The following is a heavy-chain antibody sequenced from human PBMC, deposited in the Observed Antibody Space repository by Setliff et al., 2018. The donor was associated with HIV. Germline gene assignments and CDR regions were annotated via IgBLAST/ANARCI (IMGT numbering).Heavy chain of an antibody. D-gene: IGHD7-27*01. CDR2: IYYSGST. J-gene: IGHJ4*02. V-gene: IGHV4-59*01. CDR1: GDSISSYY. Sequence: LSETLSLTCTVSGDSISSYYWSWIRQPPEKGLEWIGYIYYSGSTNYNPSLKSRVTISVDTSKNQFSLKLSSVTAADTAVYYCARQVGNKVLFDSWGQGTLVTVSS. CDR3: ARQVGNKVLFDS.